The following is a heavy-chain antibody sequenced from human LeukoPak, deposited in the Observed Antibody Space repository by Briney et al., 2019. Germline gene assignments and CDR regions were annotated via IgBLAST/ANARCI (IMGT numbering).Heavy chain of an antibody. V-gene: IGHV3-73*01. Sequence: GGSLRLSCAASGFTFSGSAMHWVRQASGKGLEWVGRIRSKANSYATAYAASVKGRFTISRDDSKNTAYLQMNSLKTEDTAVYYCTSPNVEATYWGQGTLVTVSS. CDR1: GFTFSGSA. CDR2: IRSKANSYAT. J-gene: IGHJ4*02. CDR3: TSPNVEATY. D-gene: IGHD1-26*01.